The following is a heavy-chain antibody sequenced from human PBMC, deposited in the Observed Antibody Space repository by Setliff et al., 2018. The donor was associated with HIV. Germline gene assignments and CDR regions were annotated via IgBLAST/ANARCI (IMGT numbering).Heavy chain of an antibody. Sequence: PSETLSLTCTVSGGSISGYYWSWIRQPAGKGLDRIGRIYTSGSTNYNPSLKSRVTLSIDTSKNQFSLKLSSVTAADTAVYYCARDPYISGFDYWGQGTLVTVSS. CDR3: ARDPYISGFDY. CDR1: GGSISGYY. V-gene: IGHV4-4*07. D-gene: IGHD6-19*01. CDR2: IYTSGST. J-gene: IGHJ4*02.